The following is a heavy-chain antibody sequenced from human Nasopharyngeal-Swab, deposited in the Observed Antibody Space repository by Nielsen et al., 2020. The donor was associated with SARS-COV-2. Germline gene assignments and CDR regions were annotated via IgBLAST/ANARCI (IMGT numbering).Heavy chain of an antibody. J-gene: IGHJ4*02. Sequence: GESLKISCAASGFTFSDYYMSWIRQAPGTGLEWVSYISSSGSTIYYADSVKGRFTISRDNAKNSLYLQMNSLRAEDTAVYYCARDQSGSYNFDYWGQGTLVTVSS. CDR2: ISSSGSTI. V-gene: IGHV3-11*01. CDR1: GFTFSDYY. D-gene: IGHD1-26*01. CDR3: ARDQSGSYNFDY.